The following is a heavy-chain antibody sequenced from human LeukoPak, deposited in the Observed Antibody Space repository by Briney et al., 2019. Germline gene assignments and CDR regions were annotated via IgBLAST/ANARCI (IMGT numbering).Heavy chain of an antibody. Sequence: GEALQISCKGSGYSFTNYWIGWVRQMPGKGLEWMVIIYPGDSDTRYSPSFQGQVTISADKSISTAYLQWSSLKASDTAVYYCARHPTRREEYSFHIWGQGTMVTVSS. CDR1: GYSFTNYW. D-gene: IGHD6-6*01. CDR2: IYPGDSDT. J-gene: IGHJ3*02. CDR3: ARHPTRREEYSFHI. V-gene: IGHV5-51*01.